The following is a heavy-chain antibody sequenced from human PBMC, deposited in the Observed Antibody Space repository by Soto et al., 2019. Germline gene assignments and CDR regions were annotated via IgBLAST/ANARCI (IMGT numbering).Heavy chain of an antibody. CDR2: VSATGGST. CDR3: AKDLRTHSSSSIYYGMDV. CDR1: GFTFSTYA. D-gene: IGHD6-6*01. V-gene: IGHV3-23*01. Sequence: GGSLRLSCVASGFTFSTYAMSWVRQAPGKGLEWVSVVSATGGSTYYADSVKGRFAISRDNSRNTLYLQMNSLRAEDTAVYYCAKDLRTHSSSSIYYGMDVWGQGTTVTVSS. J-gene: IGHJ6*02.